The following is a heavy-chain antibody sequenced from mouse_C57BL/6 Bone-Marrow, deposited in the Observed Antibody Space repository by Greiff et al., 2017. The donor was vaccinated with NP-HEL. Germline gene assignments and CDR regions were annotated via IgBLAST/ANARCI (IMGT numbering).Heavy chain of an antibody. CDR3: ARRKVGLPPYFDY. CDR1: GYTFTSYW. J-gene: IGHJ2*01. Sequence: QVQLQQPGAELVKPGASVKMSCKASGYTFTSYWITWVKQRPGQGLEWIGDIYPGSGSTNYNEKFKSKATLTVDKSSSTAYMQLSSLTSEDSAVYYCARRKVGLPPYFDYWGQGTTLTVSS. D-gene: IGHD2-2*01. CDR2: IYPGSGST. V-gene: IGHV1-55*01.